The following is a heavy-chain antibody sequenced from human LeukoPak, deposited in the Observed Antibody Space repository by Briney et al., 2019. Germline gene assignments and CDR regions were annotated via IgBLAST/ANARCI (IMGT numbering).Heavy chain of an antibody. D-gene: IGHD3-3*01. CDR2: INHSGST. J-gene: IGHJ5*02. Sequence: PSETLSLTCAVYGGSFSGYYWSWIRQPPGKGLEWIGEINHSGSTNYNPSLKSRVTISVDTSKNQFSLKLSSVTAADTAVYYCARSVLRFLEWSEARFDPWGQGTLVTVSS. V-gene: IGHV4-34*01. CDR1: GGSFSGYY. CDR3: ARSVLRFLEWSEARFDP.